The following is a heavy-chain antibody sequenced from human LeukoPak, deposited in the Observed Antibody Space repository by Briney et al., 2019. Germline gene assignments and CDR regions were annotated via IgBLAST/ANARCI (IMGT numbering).Heavy chain of an antibody. D-gene: IGHD3-10*01. CDR3: ARDPQFPGKYYFDY. J-gene: IGHJ4*02. Sequence: ASVKVSCKASGYXFTSYGISWVRQAPGQGLEWMGWISAYNGNTNYAQKLQGRVTMTTDTSTSTAYMELRSLRSDDTAVYYCARDPQFPGKYYFDYWGQGTLVTVSS. V-gene: IGHV1-18*01. CDR1: GYXFTSYG. CDR2: ISAYNGNT.